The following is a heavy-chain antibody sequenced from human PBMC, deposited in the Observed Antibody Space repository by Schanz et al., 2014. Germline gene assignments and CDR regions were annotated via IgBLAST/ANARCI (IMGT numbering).Heavy chain of an antibody. Sequence: MQLVESGGGLVQPGGSLRLSCAASGFSFSDYYMSWIRQAPGKGLEWVSFIYIGGNTYYADSVKGRFTISRDNSKNTLYLQLGSLSAEDTAVYFCARDNRYYLFDYWGQGALVTVSS. CDR2: IYIGGNT. CDR1: GFSFSDYY. CDR3: ARDNRYYLFDY. V-gene: IGHV3-66*01. D-gene: IGHD3-16*02. J-gene: IGHJ4*02.